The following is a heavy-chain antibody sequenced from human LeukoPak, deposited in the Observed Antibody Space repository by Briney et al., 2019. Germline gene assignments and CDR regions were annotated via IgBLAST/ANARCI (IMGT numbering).Heavy chain of an antibody. J-gene: IGHJ4*02. D-gene: IGHD2-2*01. V-gene: IGHV3-48*01. CDR2: ISSSSSTI. CDR1: GFTFSSYS. Sequence: GGSLRLSCAASGFTFSSYSMNWVRQAPGKGLEWVSSISSSSSTIYYADSVKGRFTISRDNAKNSLYLQMNSLRAEDTAVYYCATATVVVPAARDYWGQGTLVTVSS. CDR3: ATATVVVPAARDY.